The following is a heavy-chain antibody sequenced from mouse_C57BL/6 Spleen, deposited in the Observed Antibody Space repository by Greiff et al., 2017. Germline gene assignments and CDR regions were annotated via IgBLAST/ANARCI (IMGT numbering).Heavy chain of an antibody. D-gene: IGHD1-1*01. CDR3: ARAMAITTVVATRDAMDY. V-gene: IGHV1-55*01. Sequence: QVQLKQPGAELVKPGASVKMSCKASGYTFTSYWITWVKQRPGQGLEWIGDNYPGSGSTNYNEKFKSKATLTVDTSSSTAYMQLSSLTSEDSAVYYCARAMAITTVVATRDAMDYWGQGTSVTVSS. J-gene: IGHJ4*01. CDR2: NYPGSGST. CDR1: GYTFTSYW.